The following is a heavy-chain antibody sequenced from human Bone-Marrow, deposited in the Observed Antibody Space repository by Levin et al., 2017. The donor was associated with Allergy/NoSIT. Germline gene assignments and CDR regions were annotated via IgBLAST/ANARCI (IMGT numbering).Heavy chain of an antibody. CDR1: GGIFSTYV. CDR2: IAPIFGTT. J-gene: IGHJ4*02. Sequence: SVKVSCKASGGIFSTYVISWVRQAPGQGLEWMGGIAPIFGTTHYAQKLQGRITITADKSTSTAYMELSRLRSEDTAVYYCAGSSSGTGQFDHWGQGTLVTVSS. V-gene: IGHV1-69*06. D-gene: IGHD6-6*01. CDR3: AGSSSGTGQFDH.